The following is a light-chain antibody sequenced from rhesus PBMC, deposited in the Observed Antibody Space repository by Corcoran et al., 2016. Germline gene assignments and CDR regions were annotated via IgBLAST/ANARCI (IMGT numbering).Light chain of an antibody. Sequence: DIQMAQSPSSLSASVGDTVTITCRASQGSSSYLNWFQQTPGKAPKLLIYGSSSLKSGVPSRFSGSGSGTDCTLTSRRLQPEDCGTDNCQQYSTWPRTFGQGTKVEVK. CDR2: GSS. CDR1: QGSSSY. J-gene: IGKJ1*01. V-gene: IGKV1-28*02. CDR3: QQYSTWPRT.